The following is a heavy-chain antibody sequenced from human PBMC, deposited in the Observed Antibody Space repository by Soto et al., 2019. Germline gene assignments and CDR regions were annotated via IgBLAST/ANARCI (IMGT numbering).Heavy chain of an antibody. J-gene: IGHJ4*02. CDR1: GFTFSNYG. CDR3: WRDPYSGARYSLDL. Sequence: GGSLRLSCATSGFTFSNYGIHWVRQAPGKGLEWVAVKWFFASGGNEYYADSVKGRFAISRDDSKQTAYLEMKSLRAEDTAVYYWWRDPYSGARYSLDLWGKGTKGTVSS. V-gene: IGHV3-33*01. CDR2: KWFFASGGNE. D-gene: IGHD1-26*01.